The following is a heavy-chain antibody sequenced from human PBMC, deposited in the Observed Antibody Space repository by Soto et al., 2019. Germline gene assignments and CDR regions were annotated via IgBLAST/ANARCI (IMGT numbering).Heavy chain of an antibody. CDR3: ARREIQGPIDY. Sequence: LETLSLTCAVSGYSISSSNWWGWTRQPPGKGLEWIGYIYYSGTTYYNPSLKSRVTMSVDTSKNQFSLKLTSVTAVDTAVYYCARREIQGPIDYWGQGTLVTVSS. D-gene: IGHD1-26*01. CDR2: IYYSGTT. V-gene: IGHV4-28*01. J-gene: IGHJ4*02. CDR1: GYSISSSNW.